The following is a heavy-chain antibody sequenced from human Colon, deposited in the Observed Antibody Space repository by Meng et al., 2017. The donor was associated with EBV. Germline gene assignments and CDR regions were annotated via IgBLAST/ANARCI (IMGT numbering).Heavy chain of an antibody. V-gene: IGHV4-4*02. CDR2: IYHSGRT. Sequence: QVQLQESGPGLVKPSGXLSPTCDVSGGSIRNDQGWSWVRQAPGKGLEWIGEIYHSGRTNYNPSVKSRVSMSVDKSQNHFSLRLSSVTAADTAVYYCTTLYGDSISWGQGTLVTVSS. CDR3: TTLYGDSIS. J-gene: IGHJ4*02. D-gene: IGHD4-17*01. CDR1: GGSIRNDQG.